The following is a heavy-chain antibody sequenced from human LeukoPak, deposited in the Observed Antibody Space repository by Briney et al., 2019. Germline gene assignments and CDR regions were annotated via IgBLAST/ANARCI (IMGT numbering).Heavy chain of an antibody. CDR3: ARMQKDKDYYYGMDV. Sequence: ASVKVSCKASGYTFTSYGISWVRQAPGQGLEWMGWISTYNGNTNYAQKLQGRVTMTTDTSTSTAYMELRSLRSDDTAVYYRARMQKDKDYYYGMDVWGKGTTVTVSS. CDR1: GYTFTSYG. J-gene: IGHJ6*04. CDR2: ISTYNGNT. V-gene: IGHV1-18*04.